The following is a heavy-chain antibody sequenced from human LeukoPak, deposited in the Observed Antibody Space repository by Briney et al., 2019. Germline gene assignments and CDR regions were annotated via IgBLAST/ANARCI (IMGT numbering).Heavy chain of an antibody. Sequence: SETLSLTCTVSGGSISSSNYYWGWIRQPPGKGLEWIGSIYYTGSTYYNPSLKSRVTMSVDTSKNQFSLKLSSVTAADTAVYYCARGGYYMDVWGKGTTVTISS. V-gene: IGHV4-39*07. J-gene: IGHJ6*03. CDR2: IYYTGST. CDR1: GGSISSSNYY. CDR3: ARGGYYMDV.